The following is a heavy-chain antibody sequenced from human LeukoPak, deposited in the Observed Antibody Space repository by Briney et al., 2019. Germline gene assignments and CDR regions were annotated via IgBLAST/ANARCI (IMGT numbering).Heavy chain of an antibody. CDR1: GFTFDDYG. CDR3: ARSGLYYYDSSGLGY. J-gene: IGHJ4*02. CDR2: INWNGGST. D-gene: IGHD3-22*01. Sequence: GGSPRLSCAASGFTFDDYGMSWVRQAPGKGLEWVSGINWNGGSTGYADSVKGRFTISRDNAKNSLYLQMNSLRAEDTALYYCARSGLYYYDSSGLGYWGQGTLVTVSS. V-gene: IGHV3-20*04.